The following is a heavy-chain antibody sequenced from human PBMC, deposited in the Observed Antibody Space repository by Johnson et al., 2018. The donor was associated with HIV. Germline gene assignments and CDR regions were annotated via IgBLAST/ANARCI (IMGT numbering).Heavy chain of an antibody. CDR2: IYSGGST. D-gene: IGHD6-13*01. Sequence: VQLVESGGGLVQPGGSLRLSCAASGFTVSSNYMSWVRQAPGKGLEWVSVIYSGGSTYYADSVKGRFTISRDDSKNTLYLQMNSLKTEDTAVYYCTAALRVKGIWGQGTMVTVSS. V-gene: IGHV3-66*01. J-gene: IGHJ3*02. CDR1: GFTVSSNY. CDR3: TAALRVKGI.